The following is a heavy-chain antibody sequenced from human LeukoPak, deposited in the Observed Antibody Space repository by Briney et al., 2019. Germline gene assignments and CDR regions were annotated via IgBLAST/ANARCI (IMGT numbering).Heavy chain of an antibody. D-gene: IGHD3-9*01. Sequence: RPSETLSLTCTVSGGSISSSSYYWSWIRQPPGKGLEWIGEINHSGSTNYNPSLKSRVTISVDTSKNQFSLKLNSVTAADTAVYYCASLRILPGYPIDYFHSWGQGTLVTVSS. CDR1: GGSISSSSYY. CDR3: ASLRILPGYPIDYFHS. J-gene: IGHJ4*02. CDR2: INHSGST. V-gene: IGHV4-39*07.